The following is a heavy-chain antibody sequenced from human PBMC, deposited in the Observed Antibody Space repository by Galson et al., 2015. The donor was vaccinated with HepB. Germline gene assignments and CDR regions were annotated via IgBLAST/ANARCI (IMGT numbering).Heavy chain of an antibody. CDR2: ISSSSSYT. J-gene: IGHJ4*02. CDR1: GFTFSDYY. CDR3: ARDHDPYSSGWPDY. V-gene: IGHV3-11*06. Sequence: SLRLSCAASGFTFSDYYMSWIRQAPGKGLEWVSYISSSSSYTNYADSVKGRFTISRDNAKNSLYLRMNSLRAEDTAVYYCARDHDPYSSGWPDYWGQGTLVTVSS. D-gene: IGHD6-19*01.